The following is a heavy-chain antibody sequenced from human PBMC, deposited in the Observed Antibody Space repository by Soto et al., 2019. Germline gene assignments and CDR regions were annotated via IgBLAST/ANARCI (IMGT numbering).Heavy chain of an antibody. CDR2: IYYTGNT. J-gene: IGHJ5*02. CDR1: GGSISGYY. V-gene: IGHV4-59*01. CDR3: ARVGASSKWLDP. D-gene: IGHD3-16*01. Sequence: QVQLQESGPGLVKPSETLSLTCTVSGGSISGYYWSWIRQPPGKGLEWIGYIYYTGNTIYNPSLKSRVTMSVDTSKNQFSLHLNYVTAADTAVYYCARVGASSKWLDPWGQGTLVTVSS.